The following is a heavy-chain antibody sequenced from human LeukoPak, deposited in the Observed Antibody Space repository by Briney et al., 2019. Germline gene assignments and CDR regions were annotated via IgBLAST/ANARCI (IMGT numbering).Heavy chain of an antibody. Sequence: PGGSLRLSCAASGFTFSSYAMHWVRQAPGKGLEWVAVISYDGSNKYYADSVKGRFTISRDNSKNTLYLQMNSLRAEDTAVCYCARASTPRAYYDFWSGYPYYYYGMDVWGQGTTVTVSS. V-gene: IGHV3-30-3*01. J-gene: IGHJ6*02. D-gene: IGHD3-3*01. CDR3: ARASTPRAYYDFWSGYPYYYYGMDV. CDR1: GFTFSSYA. CDR2: ISYDGSNK.